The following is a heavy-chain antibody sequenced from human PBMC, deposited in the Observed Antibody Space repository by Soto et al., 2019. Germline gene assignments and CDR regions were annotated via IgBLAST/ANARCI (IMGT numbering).Heavy chain of an antibody. D-gene: IGHD6-6*01. CDR2: VYSTGTS. V-gene: IGHV4-4*07. CDR1: GDFISYYS. CDR3: PIDEFARNTRAFDP. Sequence: SETLSLTCTVSGDFISYYSWAWIRQSAGKGLEWIGRVYSTGTSFYNPSLKSRATMSVDTSKNQSSLMLTSVNAAATAVYYCPIDEFARNTRAFDPWGQGTLVTVSS. J-gene: IGHJ5*02.